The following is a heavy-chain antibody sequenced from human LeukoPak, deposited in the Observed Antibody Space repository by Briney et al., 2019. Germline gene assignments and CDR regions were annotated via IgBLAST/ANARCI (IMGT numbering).Heavy chain of an antibody. V-gene: IGHV3-21*01. CDR2: ISSSSSYI. D-gene: IGHD2-2*01. CDR3: ARVALKYCSSTSCYAGDY. CDR1: GFTFSSYS. Sequence: RGSLRLSCAASGFTFSSYSMNWVRQAPGKGLEWVSSISSSSSYIYYADSVKGRFTISRDNAKNSLYLQMNSLRAEDTAVYYCARVALKYCSSTSCYAGDYWGQGTLVTVSS. J-gene: IGHJ4*02.